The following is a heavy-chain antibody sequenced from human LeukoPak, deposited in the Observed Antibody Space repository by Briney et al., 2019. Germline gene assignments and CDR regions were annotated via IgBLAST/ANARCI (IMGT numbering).Heavy chain of an antibody. D-gene: IGHD2-2*01. CDR1: GYTYTSXX. CDR3: ARDWDDGCSSTXXPXFDY. V-gene: IGHV1-18*01. CDR2: XSAYNGNT. J-gene: IGHJ4*02. Sequence: VSCXASGYTYTSXXISWVRQAPGQXLEXMXXXSAYNGNTNYALKLQGRVTMTTDTSTSTAYMELRSLRSDDTAVYYCARDWDDGCSSTXXPXFDYWGQGTLVTVSS.